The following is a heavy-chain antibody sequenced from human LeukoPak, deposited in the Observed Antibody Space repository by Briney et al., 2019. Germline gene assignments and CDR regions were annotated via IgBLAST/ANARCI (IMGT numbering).Heavy chain of an antibody. J-gene: IGHJ4*02. CDR2: IYYSRST. Sequence: PSETLSLTCTVSGGSISSHYWSWIRQPPGKGLEWIGYIYYSRSTNYNPFLKSRVTISVDTSKNQFSLKLSSVTAADTAVYYCARRYSSSSYHFDYWGQGTLVTVSS. CDR1: GGSISSHY. CDR3: ARRYSSSSYHFDY. D-gene: IGHD6-6*01. V-gene: IGHV4-59*11.